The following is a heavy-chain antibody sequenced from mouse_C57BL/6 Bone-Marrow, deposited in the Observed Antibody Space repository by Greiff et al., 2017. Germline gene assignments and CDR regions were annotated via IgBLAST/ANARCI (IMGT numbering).Heavy chain of an antibody. V-gene: IGHV1-82*01. Sequence: QVQLQQSGPELVKPGASVKISCQASGYAFSSSWMNWVKQRPGKGLEGIGRIYPGDGDTNYNGKFKGKATLTADKSSSTAYMQLSSLTSEDSAVYFCARGRTGFDYWGQGTTLTVSS. CDR3: ARGRTGFDY. CDR1: GYAFSSSW. CDR2: IYPGDGDT. J-gene: IGHJ2*01. D-gene: IGHD4-1*01.